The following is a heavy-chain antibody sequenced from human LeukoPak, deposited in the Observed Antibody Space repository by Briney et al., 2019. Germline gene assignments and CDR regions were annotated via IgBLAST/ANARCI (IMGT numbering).Heavy chain of an antibody. D-gene: IGHD3-10*01. V-gene: IGHV3-23*01. CDR1: GFTFSSYA. J-gene: IGHJ4*02. Sequence: GGSLRLSCAASGFTFSSYAMNWVRQAPGKGLEWVSGISASGGSTYNADPVKGRFTISRDNSKNTLSLQMNSLRDEDTAVYYCARSGSGSNFLEYWGQGTLVTVSS. CDR2: ISASGGST. CDR3: ARSGSGSNFLEY.